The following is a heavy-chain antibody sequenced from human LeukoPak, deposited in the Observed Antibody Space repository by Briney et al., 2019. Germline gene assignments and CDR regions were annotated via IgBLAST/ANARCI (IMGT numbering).Heavy chain of an antibody. CDR1: GFTFSSYW. Sequence: GGSLRLSCAASGFTFSSYWMHWVRQAPGKGLVWVSRINTDGSSTSYADSVKGRFTISRDNSKNTLYLQMNSLRAEDTAVYYCARDRRTGGFDPWGQGTLVTVSS. CDR2: INTDGSST. V-gene: IGHV3-74*01. J-gene: IGHJ5*02. CDR3: ARDRRTGGFDP. D-gene: IGHD1/OR15-1a*01.